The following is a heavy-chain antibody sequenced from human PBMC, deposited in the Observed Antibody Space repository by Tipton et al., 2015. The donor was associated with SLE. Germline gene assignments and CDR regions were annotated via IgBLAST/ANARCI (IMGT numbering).Heavy chain of an antibody. Sequence: GLVKPSETLSLTCTVSGGSITTSYWSWVRQPPGKGLAWIGYINNNGNTNYNPSLKSRVTTSVDTSKNQLSLKLSSVTAADTAVYYCARGRQGMEVFTMDVWGPGTTVTVSS. V-gene: IGHV4-59*01. J-gene: IGHJ6*02. D-gene: IGHD1-14*01. CDR2: INNNGNT. CDR3: ARGRQGMEVFTMDV. CDR1: GGSITTSY.